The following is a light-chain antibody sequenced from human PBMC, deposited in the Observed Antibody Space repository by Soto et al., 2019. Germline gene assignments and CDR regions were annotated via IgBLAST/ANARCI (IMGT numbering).Light chain of an antibody. CDR2: DPS. Sequence: IALKQSPYTLSLPPKERATLSCTASPSVRSNYLARYLPKPRQPPRLPIYDPSRRATGIPDRFSASVSGTDFTFAISRLEPEDFAVYYCQQYGSTPVTFGGGTKVDIK. J-gene: IGKJ4*01. CDR3: QQYGSTPVT. V-gene: IGKV3-20*01. CDR1: PSVRSNY.